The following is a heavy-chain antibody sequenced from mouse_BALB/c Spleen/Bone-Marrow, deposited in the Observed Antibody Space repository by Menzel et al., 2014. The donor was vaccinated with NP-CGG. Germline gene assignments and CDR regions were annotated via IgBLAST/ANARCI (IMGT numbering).Heavy chain of an antibody. CDR3: ARRGTGTGSYHFDY. V-gene: IGHV5-6*01. CDR2: ISSVGSYT. CDR1: GFTFSNYG. J-gene: IGHJ2*01. Sequence: DVQLVESGGDLVKPGGSLKLSCAASGFTFSNYGMSWVRQTPDKRLEWVATISSVGSYTYYPDSVKGRFTISRDNAKNTLFLQMSSLKSEDTAMYYCARRGTGTGSYHFDYWGQGTTLTVSS. D-gene: IGHD4-1*01.